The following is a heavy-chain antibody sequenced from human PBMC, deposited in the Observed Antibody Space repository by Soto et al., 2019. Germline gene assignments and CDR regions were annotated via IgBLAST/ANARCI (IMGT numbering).Heavy chain of an antibody. Sequence: GGSLRLSCAASGFTFSDHYMDWVRQAPGKGLEWVGRTRNKANSYTTEYAASVKGRFTISRDDSKNSLYLQMNSLKTEDTAVYYCARDSNGDYIFDYWGQGTLVTVSS. J-gene: IGHJ4*02. D-gene: IGHD4-17*01. V-gene: IGHV3-72*01. CDR2: TRNKANSYTT. CDR3: ARDSNGDYIFDY. CDR1: GFTFSDHY.